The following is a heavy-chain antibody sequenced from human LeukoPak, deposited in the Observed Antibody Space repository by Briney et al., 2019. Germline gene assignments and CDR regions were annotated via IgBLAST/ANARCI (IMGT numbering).Heavy chain of an antibody. D-gene: IGHD3-10*01. CDR1: GGSISSGGYY. CDR2: IYYSGST. V-gene: IGHV4-31*03. CDR3: ARDGRGGSGSYYYYYYYMDV. Sequence: SETLSLTCTVSGGSISSGGYYWSWIRQHPGKGLEWIGYIYYSGSTYYNPSLKSRVTISVDTSENQFSLKLSSVTAADTAVYYCARDGRGGSGSYYYYYYYMDVWGKGTTVTVSS. J-gene: IGHJ6*03.